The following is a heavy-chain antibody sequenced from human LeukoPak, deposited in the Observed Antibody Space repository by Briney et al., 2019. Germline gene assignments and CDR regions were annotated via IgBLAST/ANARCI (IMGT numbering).Heavy chain of an antibody. CDR1: GFTFSAYT. D-gene: IGHD3-10*01. J-gene: IGHJ4*02. Sequence: GGSLRLSCAASGFTFSAYTMTWVRQAPGKGLEWVSLISAGGDNTNYADSVKGRFTISRDNSKNTLYLQMNSLRAEDTAVYYCASIVEEFGELLYDYWGQGTLVTVSS. CDR2: ISAGGDNT. V-gene: IGHV3-23*01. CDR3: ASIVEEFGELLYDY.